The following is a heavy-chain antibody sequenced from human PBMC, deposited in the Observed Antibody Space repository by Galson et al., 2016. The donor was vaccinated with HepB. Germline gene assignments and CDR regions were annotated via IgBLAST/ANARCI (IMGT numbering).Heavy chain of an antibody. Sequence: SLRLSCAASGSTFSSFWMHWVRQVPGKGLVWVSRIDHDGMTTRYADSVRGRFTISRDNAKNTLYLEMNSLRAEDTALYHCARDLGTSTPFDPWGQGTQVTVAS. V-gene: IGHV3-74*01. CDR1: GSTFSSFW. J-gene: IGHJ5*02. D-gene: IGHD7-27*01. CDR2: IDHDGMTT. CDR3: ARDLGTSTPFDP.